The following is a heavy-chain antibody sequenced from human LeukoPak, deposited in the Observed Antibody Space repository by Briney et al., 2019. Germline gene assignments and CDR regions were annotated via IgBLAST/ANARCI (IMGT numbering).Heavy chain of an antibody. J-gene: IGHJ4*02. V-gene: IGHV1-69*13. D-gene: IGHD6-13*01. CDR3: ATDSRSERGQQLAFDY. CDR2: IIPIFGTA. Sequence: GASVKVSCKASGYTFTSYGISWVRQAPGQGLEWMGGIIPIFGTANYAQKFQGRVTITADESTSTAYMELSSLRSEDTAVYYCATDSRSERGQQLAFDYWGQGTLVTVSS. CDR1: GYTFTSYG.